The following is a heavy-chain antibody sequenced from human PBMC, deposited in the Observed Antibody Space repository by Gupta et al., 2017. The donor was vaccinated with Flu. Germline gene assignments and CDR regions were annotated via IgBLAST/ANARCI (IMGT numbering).Heavy chain of an antibody. D-gene: IGHD6-6*01. CDR2: IRAYNGNT. CDR3: ARDSYSSSSSIVYFDY. V-gene: IGHV1-18*01. CDR1: GYTFTSHG. Sequence: VQLVQSGAGLKKPGASVKVSCKASGYTFTSHGLSWVRQAPGQGLEWMGWIRAYNGNTNYAQKLQGRVTMTKDTYTSTAYMELRSLRSDDTSVYYCARDSYSSSSSIVYFDYWGQGTLVTVSS. J-gene: IGHJ4*02.